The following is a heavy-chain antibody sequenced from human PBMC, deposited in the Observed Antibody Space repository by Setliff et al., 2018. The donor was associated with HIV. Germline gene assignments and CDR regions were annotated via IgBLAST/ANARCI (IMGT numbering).Heavy chain of an antibody. CDR2: VHYSGSI. CDR3: ARRGIIAGTTDF. J-gene: IGHJ4*02. Sequence: PSETLSLTCTVFGGSISGSNYYWGWIRQPPGKGLEWIANVHYSGSIYFNPSLKSRVTISVDTSKNQFSLKLTSVTAADTAVYYCARRGIIAGTTDFWGQGTPVTVSS. CDR1: GGSISGSNYY. D-gene: IGHD1-7*01. V-gene: IGHV4-39*01.